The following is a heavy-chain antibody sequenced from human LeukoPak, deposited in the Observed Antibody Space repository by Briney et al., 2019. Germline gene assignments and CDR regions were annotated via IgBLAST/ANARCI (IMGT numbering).Heavy chain of an antibody. Sequence: ASVKVSCKASGYTFTGYYMHWVRQAPGQGLEWMGWINPNSGGTNYAQKFQGRVTMTRDTSISTAYMELSRLRSDDTAGYYCARDRGGYDFVVDYWGQGTLVTVSS. CDR1: GYTFTGYY. CDR2: INPNSGGT. D-gene: IGHD5-12*01. CDR3: ARDRGGYDFVVDY. J-gene: IGHJ4*02. V-gene: IGHV1-2*02.